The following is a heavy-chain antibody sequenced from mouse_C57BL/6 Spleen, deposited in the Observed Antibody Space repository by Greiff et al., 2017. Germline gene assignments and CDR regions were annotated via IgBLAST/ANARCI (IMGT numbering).Heavy chain of an antibody. CDR1: GYTFTGYW. J-gene: IGHJ3*01. D-gene: IGHD2-4*01. CDR2: ILPGSGST. CDR3: ARREYDYEGKAFAY. Sequence: QVQLQQSGAELMKPGASVKLSCKATGYTFTGYWIEWVKQRPGHGLEWIGEILPGSGSTNYNEKFKGKATFTADTSSNTAYMPLSSLTTEDSAIYYCARREYDYEGKAFAYWGQGTLVTVSA. V-gene: IGHV1-9*01.